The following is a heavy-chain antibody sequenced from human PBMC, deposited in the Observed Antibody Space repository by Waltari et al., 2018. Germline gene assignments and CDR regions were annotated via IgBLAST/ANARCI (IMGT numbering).Heavy chain of an antibody. CDR1: GGSISSYY. V-gene: IGHV4-59*01. J-gene: IGHJ5*02. CDR2: IYYSGST. Sequence: QVQLQESGPGLVKPSETLSLTCTVSGGSISSYYWSWIRQPPGKGLEWIGYIYYSGSTNSNPSLNSLVTISGATSKNQFSLKRSAVTAADTAVYYCAREARITIFGVVISNWFDPWGQGTLVTVSS. CDR3: AREARITIFGVVISNWFDP. D-gene: IGHD3-3*01.